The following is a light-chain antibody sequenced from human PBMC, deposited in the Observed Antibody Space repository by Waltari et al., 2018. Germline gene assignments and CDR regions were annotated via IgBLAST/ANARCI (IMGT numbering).Light chain of an antibody. V-gene: IGLV2-23*02. CDR2: EVS. CDR3: CSYVGRVSSVL. J-gene: IGLJ3*02. CDR1: SSDVGSYNL. Sequence: QSALTQPASVSGSPGQSITISCTGTSSDVGSYNLVSWYQQHPGKAPKLIIYEVSQRPSGVSNRFSGSKSGTTASLTISGLQAEDEADFYCCSYVGRVSSVLFGGGTKLTVL.